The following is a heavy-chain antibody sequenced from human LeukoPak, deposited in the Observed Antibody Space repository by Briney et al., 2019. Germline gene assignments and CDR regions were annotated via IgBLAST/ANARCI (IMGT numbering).Heavy chain of an antibody. D-gene: IGHD3-3*01. CDR2: ICYSGST. CDR3: ARDVGITIFGVADDAFDI. V-gene: IGHV4-59*01. CDR1: GDSISSYY. Sequence: SETLSLTCTVSGDSISSYYWSWIRQPPGKGLEWVGYICYSGSTNYNPSLKSRVTISVDTSKNQFSLKLSSVTAADTAVYYCARDVGITIFGVADDAFDIWGQGTMVTVSS. J-gene: IGHJ3*02.